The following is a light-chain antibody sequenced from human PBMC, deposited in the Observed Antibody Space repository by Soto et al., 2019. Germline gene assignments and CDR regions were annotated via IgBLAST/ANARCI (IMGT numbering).Light chain of an antibody. V-gene: IGKV3-20*01. CDR1: QTVSSNY. CDR3: QQHTGPPTT. Sequence: TESAETESLSPGERATLSCRASQTVSSNYLAWCQQRPGQAPRLLIYGASTRAAGIPDRFSGSGSGTDFTLTITRLEAEDSAGYFCQQHTGPPTTLGQGTRLEIK. CDR2: GAS. J-gene: IGKJ5*01.